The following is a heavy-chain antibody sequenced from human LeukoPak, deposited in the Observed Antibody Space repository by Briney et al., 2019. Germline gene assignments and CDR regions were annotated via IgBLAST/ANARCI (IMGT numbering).Heavy chain of an antibody. CDR1: GYTLTELS. CDR3: ATSAGGEYYFDY. J-gene: IGHJ4*02. CDR2: FDPEDGET. D-gene: IGHD3-16*01. Sequence: ASVKVSCKVSGYTLTELSMHWVRQAPGKGLEWMGGFDPEDGETIYAQKFQGRVTMTEDTSTDTAYMELSSLRSEDTAVYYCATSAGGEYYFDYWGQGTLVTVSS. V-gene: IGHV1-24*01.